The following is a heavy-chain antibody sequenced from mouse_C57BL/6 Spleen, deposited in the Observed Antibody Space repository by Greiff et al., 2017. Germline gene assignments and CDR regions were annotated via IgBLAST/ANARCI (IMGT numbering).Heavy chain of an antibody. CDR3: ARDYGPRFAY. D-gene: IGHD1-1*01. CDR2: IHPNSGST. J-gene: IGHJ3*01. Sequence: QVQLQQPGAELVKPGASVKLSCKASGYTFTSYWMHWVKQRPGQGLEWIGMIHPNSGSTNYNEKFNSKATLTVDNSASTAYMQLSSLTSEDAAVYYGARDYGPRFAYWGQGTLVTVSA. CDR1: GYTFTSYW. V-gene: IGHV1-64*01.